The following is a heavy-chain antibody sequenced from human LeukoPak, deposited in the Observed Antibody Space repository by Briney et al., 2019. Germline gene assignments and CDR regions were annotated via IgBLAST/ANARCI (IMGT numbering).Heavy chain of an antibody. CDR3: AKDLVDY. CDR1: GFTFSSYA. J-gene: IGHJ4*02. V-gene: IGHV3-30-3*01. CDR2: ISYDGSNK. Sequence: GGSLRLSCAASGFTFSSYAMHWVRQAPGKGLEWVAVISYDGSNKYYADSVKGRFTISRDNSKNTLYLQMNSLRAEDTAVYYCAKDLVDYWGQGTLVTVSS.